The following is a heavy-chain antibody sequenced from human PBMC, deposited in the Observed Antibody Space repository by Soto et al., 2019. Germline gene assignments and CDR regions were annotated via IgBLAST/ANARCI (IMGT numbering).Heavy chain of an antibody. D-gene: IGHD3-10*01. Sequence: FVPLPVTWGVSGVSLTSGNWWRCVRQSPQRGLEYIGEIFHDGTANYYPFFERRVSMSVDTCRNQFSLKLTSVTAADTAVYFCARLVYDTRLHYRVVDFWGPGSLVT. J-gene: IGHJ4*02. CDR1: GVSLTSGNW. CDR2: IFHDGTA. CDR3: ARLVYDTRLHYRVVDF. V-gene: IGHV4-4*02.